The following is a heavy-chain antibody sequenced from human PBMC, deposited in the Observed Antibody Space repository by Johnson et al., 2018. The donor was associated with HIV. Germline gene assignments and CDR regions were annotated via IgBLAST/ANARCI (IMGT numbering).Heavy chain of an antibody. J-gene: IGHJ3*02. CDR3: AREVYARDAFDI. V-gene: IGHV3-30*04. CDR2: ISYDGSNK. CDR1: GFTFSSYA. D-gene: IGHD3-16*01. Sequence: QVQLVESGGGVVQPGGSLRLSCTASGFTFSSYAMHWVRQAPGKGLEWVAVISYDGSNKYYTDSVKGRFTISRDNSKKTLYLQMNSLRPEDTAVYYCAREVYARDAFDIWGQGTMVTVSS.